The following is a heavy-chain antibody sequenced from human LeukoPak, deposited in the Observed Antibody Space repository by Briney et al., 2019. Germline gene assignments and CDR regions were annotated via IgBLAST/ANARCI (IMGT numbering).Heavy chain of an antibody. D-gene: IGHD2-2*01. CDR3: ARARYANAWYAFDI. V-gene: IGHV4-59*08. J-gene: IGHJ3*02. CDR1: GGSIFSYY. CDR2: IYYSGST. Sequence: SETLSLTCTVSGGSIFSYYWSWIRQPPGKGLEWMGYIYYSGSTNYNPSLKSRVTISVDTSKNQFSLRVSSVTAADTAVYYCARARYANAWYAFDIWGHGTMVTVSS.